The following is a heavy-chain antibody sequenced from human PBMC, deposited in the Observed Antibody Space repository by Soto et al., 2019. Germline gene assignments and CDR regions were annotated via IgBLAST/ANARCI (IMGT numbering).Heavy chain of an antibody. CDR2: ISYDGSNK. V-gene: IGHV3-30-3*01. CDR3: ARDRYETLRYFDWCFDY. Sequence: GGSLRLSCAASGFTFSSYAMHWVRQAPGKGLEWVAVISYDGSNKYYADSVKGRFTISRDNSKNTLYLQMNSLRAEDTAVYYCARDRYETLRYFDWCFDYWGQGTLVTVSS. CDR1: GFTFSSYA. J-gene: IGHJ4*02. D-gene: IGHD3-9*01.